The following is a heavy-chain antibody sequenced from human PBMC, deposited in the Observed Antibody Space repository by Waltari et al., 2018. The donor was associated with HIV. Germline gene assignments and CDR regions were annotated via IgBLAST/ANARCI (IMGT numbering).Heavy chain of an antibody. V-gene: IGHV3-33*01. CDR2: IWYDGTNK. D-gene: IGHD2-15*01. CDR1: GFTFSSYG. CDR3: ARDRSEGGGYYYYGLDV. J-gene: IGHJ6*02. Sequence: QVQLVESGGGGVQPGRSLRLSCAASGFTFSSYGMHWVRQAPGKGLEWVAVIWYDGTNKYYADSVKGRFTISRDNSKNTLYLQMNSLRAEDTAVYYCARDRSEGGGYYYYGLDVWGQGTTVTVSS.